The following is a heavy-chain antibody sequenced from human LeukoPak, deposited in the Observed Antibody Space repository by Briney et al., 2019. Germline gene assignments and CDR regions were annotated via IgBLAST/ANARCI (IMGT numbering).Heavy chain of an antibody. D-gene: IGHD6-25*01. J-gene: IGHJ5*02. CDR1: GASISSYY. CDR2: IYYSGST. CDR3: ATLAAYRFDP. V-gene: IGHV4-59*01. Sequence: PSETLSLTCTVSGASISSYYWSWIRQPPGKGLEWIAYIYYSGSTNYNPSLKSRVTISLDMSKSQFSLKLSSVTAADTAVYYCATLAAYRFDPWGQGTLVTVSS.